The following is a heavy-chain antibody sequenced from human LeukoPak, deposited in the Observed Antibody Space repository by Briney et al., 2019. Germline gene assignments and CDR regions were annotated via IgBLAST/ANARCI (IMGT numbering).Heavy chain of an antibody. CDR1: GGSISSSSYY. Sequence: SETLSLTCTVSGGSISSSSYYWGWIRQPPGKGLEWIGYIHYTGSTYYNPSLKSRVAISVDTSKNQFSLKLRSVTAADTAVYYCARLITGTTDYWGQGTLVTVSS. CDR2: IHYTGST. J-gene: IGHJ4*02. CDR3: ARLITGTTDY. D-gene: IGHD1-20*01. V-gene: IGHV4-39*07.